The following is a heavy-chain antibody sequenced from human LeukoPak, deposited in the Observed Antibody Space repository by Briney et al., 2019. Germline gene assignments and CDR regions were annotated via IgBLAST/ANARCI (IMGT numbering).Heavy chain of an antibody. CDR2: INPNSGDT. CDR1: GYSFTGYY. V-gene: IGHV1-2*02. CDR3: ASEAKVRTRPRWRDYFDY. J-gene: IGHJ4*02. Sequence: GASVKVSCKASGYSFTGYYMHWVRQAPGQGLEWMGWINPNSGDTNFAQNFQGRVTMTRDTYIRTAYMELSRLRSDDTAVYYCASEAKVRTRPRWRDYFDYWGQGTLVTVSS. D-gene: IGHD5-24*01.